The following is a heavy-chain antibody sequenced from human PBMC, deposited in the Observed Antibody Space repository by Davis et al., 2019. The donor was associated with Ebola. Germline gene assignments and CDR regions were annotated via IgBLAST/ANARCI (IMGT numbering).Heavy chain of an antibody. Sequence: PSETLSLTCTVSGGSISSSSYYWGWIRQPPGKGLEWIGSIYYSGSTYYNPSLKSRVTISVDTSKNQFSLKLSSVTAADTAVYYCARVGASSGWGLSYYYYGMDVWGQGTTVTVSS. D-gene: IGHD6-19*01. CDR3: ARVGASSGWGLSYYYYGMDV. CDR2: IYYSGST. CDR1: GGSISSSSYY. V-gene: IGHV4-39*07. J-gene: IGHJ6*02.